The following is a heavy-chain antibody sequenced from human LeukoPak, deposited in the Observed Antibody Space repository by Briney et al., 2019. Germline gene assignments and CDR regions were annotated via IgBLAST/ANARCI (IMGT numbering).Heavy chain of an antibody. J-gene: IGHJ4*02. CDR2: ISAYNGNT. CDR1: GYTFTSYG. Sequence: ASVKVSCKASGYTFTSYGISWVRQAPGQGLEWMGWISAYNGNTNYAQKLQGRVTMTTDTSTSTAYMELRSLRPDDTAVYYCARDKKGITGTTPYFDYWGQGTLVTVSS. CDR3: ARDKKGITGTTPYFDY. D-gene: IGHD1-7*01. V-gene: IGHV1-18*01.